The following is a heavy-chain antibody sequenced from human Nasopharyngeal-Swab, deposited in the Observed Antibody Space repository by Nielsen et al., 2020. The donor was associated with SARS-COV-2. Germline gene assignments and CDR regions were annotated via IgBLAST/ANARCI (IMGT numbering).Heavy chain of an antibody. CDR1: GFTFSSYS. Sequence: GESLKISCAASGFTFSSYSMNWVRQAPGKGLEWVSSISSSSYIHYADSVKGRFTISRDNAKNSLYLQMNSLRAEDTAVYYCARNSIAAAQEVWFDPWGQGTLVTVSS. D-gene: IGHD6-13*01. J-gene: IGHJ5*02. V-gene: IGHV3-21*01. CDR3: ARNSIAAAQEVWFDP. CDR2: ISSSSYI.